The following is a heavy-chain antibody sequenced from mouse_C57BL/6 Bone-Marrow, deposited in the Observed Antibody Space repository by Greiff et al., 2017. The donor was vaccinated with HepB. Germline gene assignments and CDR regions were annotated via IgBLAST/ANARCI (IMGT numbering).Heavy chain of an antibody. Sequence: VQLKESGAELVRPGASVKLSCTASGFNIKDDYMHWVKQRPEQGLEWIGWIDPENGDTEYASKFQGKATITADTSSNTAYLQLSSLTSEDTAVYYCTTITPAWFAYWGQGTLVTVSA. CDR2: IDPENGDT. V-gene: IGHV14-4*01. CDR3: TTITPAWFAY. CDR1: GFNIKDDY. J-gene: IGHJ3*01. D-gene: IGHD1-1*01.